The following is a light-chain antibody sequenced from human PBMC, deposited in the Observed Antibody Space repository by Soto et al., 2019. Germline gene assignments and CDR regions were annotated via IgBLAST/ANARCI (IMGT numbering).Light chain of an antibody. CDR2: EVS. V-gene: IGLV2-14*03. Sequence: QSALTQPASLPGSPGESITTSCIETSSDIGTYDLVSWYQQHPGRAPKLMIYEVSHRSSGLSYRFSGSKSGNTASLTISGLQAEDEADYYCTSFAPGRIYVFGSGTKVTVL. CDR3: TSFAPGRIYV. J-gene: IGLJ1*01. CDR1: SSDIGTYDL.